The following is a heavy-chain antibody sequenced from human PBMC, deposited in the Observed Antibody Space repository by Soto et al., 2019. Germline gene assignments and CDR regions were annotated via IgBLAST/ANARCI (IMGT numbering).Heavy chain of an antibody. Sequence: QVQLQESGPGLVKPSETLSLTCTVSGGSISNHYWSWILQPPGKGLEWIGYIYYNGNTNYNPSLTSRVTRTVDTSKNKCALKSSSVTAADTAVYYCTRANWYSEYWGQGTLVTVSS. D-gene: IGHD7-27*01. J-gene: IGHJ4*02. V-gene: IGHV4-59*11. CDR3: TRANWYSEY. CDR2: IYYNGNT. CDR1: GGSISNHY.